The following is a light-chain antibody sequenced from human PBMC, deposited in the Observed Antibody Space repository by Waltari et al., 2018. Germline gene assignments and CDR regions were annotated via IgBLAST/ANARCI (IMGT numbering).Light chain of an antibody. CDR2: DAS. CDR3: QQRSNWPGLT. Sequence: EIVLTQSPATLSLSPGERATHSCRASQSVSSYLAWYQQKPGQAPRLLIYDASNRATGIPARFSGSGSGTDFTLTISSLEPEDFAVYYCQQRSNWPGLTFGGGTKVEIK. V-gene: IGKV3-11*01. CDR1: QSVSSY. J-gene: IGKJ4*01.